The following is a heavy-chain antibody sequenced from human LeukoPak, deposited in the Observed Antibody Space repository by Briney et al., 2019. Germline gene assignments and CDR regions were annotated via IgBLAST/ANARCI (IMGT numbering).Heavy chain of an antibody. CDR3: ARDLSGGKLRYFDWLPPDY. CDR1: GGTFSSYA. V-gene: IGHV1-69*06. CDR2: IIPIFGTA. D-gene: IGHD3-9*01. J-gene: IGHJ4*02. Sequence: VASVKVSCKASGGTFSSYAISWVRQAPGQGLEWMGGIIPIFGTANYAQKFQGRVTITADKSTSTAYMELSSLRSEDTAVYYCARDLSGGKLRYFDWLPPDYWGQGTLVTVSS.